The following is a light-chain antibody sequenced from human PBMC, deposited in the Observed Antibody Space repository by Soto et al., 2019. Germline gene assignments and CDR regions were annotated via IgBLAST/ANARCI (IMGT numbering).Light chain of an antibody. V-gene: IGKV1-9*01. CDR2: AAS. CDR3: QQYGTSEII. CDR1: QGIGSY. Sequence: DIQLTQSPSFLSASVGDRVSITCRASQGIGSYLAWYQQKPGKAPNLLIYAASTLQSGVPSRFSGSGSGTDFTLTISSLQPEDFAVFYCQQYGTSEIIFGQGTRLEIK. J-gene: IGKJ5*01.